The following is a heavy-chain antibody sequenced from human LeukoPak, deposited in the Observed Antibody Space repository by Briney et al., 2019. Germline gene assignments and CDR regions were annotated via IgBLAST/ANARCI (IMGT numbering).Heavy chain of an antibody. V-gene: IGHV3-30*02. CDR3: AKDFTVRAGTAVNDY. J-gene: IGHJ4*02. Sequence: GGSLRLSCAASGFTFSSYGMHWVRQAPGKGLERGTFIRYDGSNKYYGDSVKGRFTFSRDNSKNTLYLQMNSLRAEDTAVYYCAKDFTVRAGTAVNDYWGQGTLVTVSS. CDR2: IRYDGSNK. CDR1: GFTFSSYG. D-gene: IGHD6-13*01.